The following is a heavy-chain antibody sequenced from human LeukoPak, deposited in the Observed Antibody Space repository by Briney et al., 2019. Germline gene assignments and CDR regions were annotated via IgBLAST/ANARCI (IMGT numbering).Heavy chain of an antibody. Sequence: GGSLRLSCTASGFTFSTYTMGWVRQAPGGGLEWVAGISGGGGSTYYADSERGRFAISSDNSKSTLYLQMNSLRAEDTAVYYCAKDFGRNIGGPGYWGRGTLVTVSS. J-gene: IGHJ4*02. CDR2: ISGGGGST. CDR1: GFTFSTYT. CDR3: AKDFGRNIGGPGY. D-gene: IGHD2/OR15-2a*01. V-gene: IGHV3-23*01.